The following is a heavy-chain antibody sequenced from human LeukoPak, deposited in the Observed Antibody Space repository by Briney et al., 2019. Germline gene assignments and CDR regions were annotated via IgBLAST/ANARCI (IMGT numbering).Heavy chain of an antibody. Sequence: KPSETLSLTCTVSGGSISSYYWSWLRQPPGKGLEWIGYIYYSGSTNYNPSLKSRVTISVDTSKNQFSLKLSSVTAADTAVYYCARGTTTLIYFGFWGQGTLVTVSS. J-gene: IGHJ4*02. CDR3: ARGTTTLIYFGF. V-gene: IGHV4-59*01. CDR2: IYYSGST. CDR1: GGSISSYY. D-gene: IGHD4-17*01.